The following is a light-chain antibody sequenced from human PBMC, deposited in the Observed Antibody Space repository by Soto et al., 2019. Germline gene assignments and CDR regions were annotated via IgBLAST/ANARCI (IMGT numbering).Light chain of an antibody. Sequence: QSALTQPASVSGSPGQSITISCTGTSSDVGGYNYVSWYQQHPGKAPKVMIYEVSNRPSGVSNRFSGSKSGNTASLTISGLQAEDEADCYCSSYTSSSTGVFGGGTKVTVL. CDR2: EVS. V-gene: IGLV2-14*01. CDR3: SSYTSSSTGV. J-gene: IGLJ3*02. CDR1: SSDVGGYNY.